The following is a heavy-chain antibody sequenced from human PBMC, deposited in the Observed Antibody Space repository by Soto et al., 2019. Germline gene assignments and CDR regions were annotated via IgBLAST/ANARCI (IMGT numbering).Heavy chain of an antibody. D-gene: IGHD4-17*01. J-gene: IGHJ3*02. V-gene: IGHV1-46*03. CDR3: ARHYGGENAFDI. Sequence: GASVKVSCKASGYTLTSFYMNWVRQTPGQGLEWMGIINPSGGSTTYAQKFQGRVTMTRDTSTSTVYMELSSLRSEDTAVYYCARHYGGENAFDIWGQGTMVTVSS. CDR2: INPSGGST. CDR1: GYTLTSFY.